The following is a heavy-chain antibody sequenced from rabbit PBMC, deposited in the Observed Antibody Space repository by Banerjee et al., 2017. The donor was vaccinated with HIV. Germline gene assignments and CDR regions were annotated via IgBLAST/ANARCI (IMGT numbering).Heavy chain of an antibody. CDR2: IYAGSSGST. CDR3: ARSAGSSIDGSL. D-gene: IGHD8-1*01. CDR1: GFSFSSSDW. Sequence: QEQLEESGGDLVKPEGSLTLTCTASGFSFSSSDWICWVRQAPGKGLEWIACIYAGSSGSTYYARWAKGRFTISKTSSTTVTLQMTSLTAADTATYFCARSAGSSIDGSLWGQGTLVTVS. V-gene: IGHV1S45*01. J-gene: IGHJ3*01.